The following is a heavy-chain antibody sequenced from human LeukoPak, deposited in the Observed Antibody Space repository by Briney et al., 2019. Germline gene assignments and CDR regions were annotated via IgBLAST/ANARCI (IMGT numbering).Heavy chain of an antibody. CDR2: IWYDGTNK. J-gene: IGHJ4*02. CDR3: AKDFTHYYDSRGLCPYFGS. CDR1: GFTFSSYA. D-gene: IGHD3-22*01. Sequence: GGSLRLSCAASGFTFSSYAMHWVRRSPGKGLEWVAVIWYDGTNKYYADSVKGRFTISRDNSKNTMYLQMNNVRAEDTAVYYCAKDFTHYYDSRGLCPYFGSWGQGTLVTVSS. V-gene: IGHV3-33*06.